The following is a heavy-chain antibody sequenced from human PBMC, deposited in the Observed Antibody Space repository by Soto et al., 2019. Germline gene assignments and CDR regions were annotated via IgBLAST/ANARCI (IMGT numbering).Heavy chain of an antibody. CDR3: AKDLAERPYYYCYMDV. CDR2: ISWNSGSI. Sequence: GGSLRLSCAASGFTFDDYAMHWVRQAPGKGLEWVSGISWNSGSIGYADSVKGRFTISRDNAKNSLYLQMNSLRAEDTALYYCAKDLAERPYYYCYMDVWGKGTTVTVSS. CDR1: GFTFDDYA. J-gene: IGHJ6*03. D-gene: IGHD6-13*01. V-gene: IGHV3-9*01.